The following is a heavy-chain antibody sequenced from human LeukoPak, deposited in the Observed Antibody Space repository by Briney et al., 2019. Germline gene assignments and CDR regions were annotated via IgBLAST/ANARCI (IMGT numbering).Heavy chain of an antibody. Sequence: SQTLSLICTLSVDLNSSCGYYWSWIRKHPAKGLEWIGYIYYSGSTYYNPSLKSRVTISVDTSKNQFSLKLSSVTAADTAVYYCARERRGAFDIWGQGTMVTVSS. J-gene: IGHJ3*02. D-gene: IGHD5-24*01. CDR3: ARERRGAFDI. CDR2: IYYSGST. CDR1: VDLNSSCGYY. V-gene: IGHV4-31*03.